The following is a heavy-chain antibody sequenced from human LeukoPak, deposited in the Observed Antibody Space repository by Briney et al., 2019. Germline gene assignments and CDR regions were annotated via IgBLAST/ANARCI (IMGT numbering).Heavy chain of an antibody. V-gene: IGHV6-1*01. CDR1: GDSVSSNSAA. J-gene: IGHJ5*02. CDR3: VRAREPNWFDP. Sequence: SQTLSLTCALPGDSVSSNSAAWHWIRQSPSRGLEWLGRTYYRSRWYSNYAPSVKSRITINPDTSKNQFSLQLKSVTPEATAVYYCVRAREPNWFDPWGQGTLVTVSS. D-gene: IGHD5-24*01. CDR2: TYYRSRWYS.